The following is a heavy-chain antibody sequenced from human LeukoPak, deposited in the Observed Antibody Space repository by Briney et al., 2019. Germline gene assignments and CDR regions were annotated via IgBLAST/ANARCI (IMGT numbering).Heavy chain of an antibody. CDR2: IHSGGTT. J-gene: IGHJ5*02. V-gene: IGHV4-4*07. CDR3: ARALPYIAAAGIGWFDP. Sequence: SETLSLTCTVSGGSISPYYWTWIRQSAGQGLEFVGRIHSGGTTNYNPSLASRVSLSVDTSNNQVSLRLSSVTAADTAVYYCARALPYIAAAGIGWFDPWGQGTLVTVSS. CDR1: GGSISPYY. D-gene: IGHD6-13*01.